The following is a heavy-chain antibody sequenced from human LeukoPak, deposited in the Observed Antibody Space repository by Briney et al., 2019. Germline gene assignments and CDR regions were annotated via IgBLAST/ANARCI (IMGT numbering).Heavy chain of an antibody. CDR1: GFTFNSYA. Sequence: GGSLTLSCAAYGFTFNSYAMYWVRQAPGKGLEWVSGIFGSGGSAHYADSVKGRFTISRDNSKNTVYLQMSSLRAEDTTVYYCAKTTTGYSSGRYPGWPADYWGQGSLVTVSS. CDR2: IFGSGGSA. CDR3: AKTTTGYSSGRYPGWPADY. D-gene: IGHD6-19*01. V-gene: IGHV3-23*01. J-gene: IGHJ4*02.